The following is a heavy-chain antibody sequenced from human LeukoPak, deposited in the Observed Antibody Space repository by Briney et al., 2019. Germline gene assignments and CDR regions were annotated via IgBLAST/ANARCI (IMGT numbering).Heavy chain of an antibody. CDR3: ARVRRSTWHIDY. CDR2: ISPYNGVT. CDR1: VYTFTSYG. Sequence: ASVKVSCKTSVYTFTSYGITWVRQAPGEGLEWMAWISPYNGVTHYAQNLQGRVSVITDTSTTTAYLEMKSLRSDDTPVYYCARVRRSTWHIDYWGQGSLVTVSS. V-gene: IGHV1-18*01. D-gene: IGHD1-1*01. J-gene: IGHJ4*02.